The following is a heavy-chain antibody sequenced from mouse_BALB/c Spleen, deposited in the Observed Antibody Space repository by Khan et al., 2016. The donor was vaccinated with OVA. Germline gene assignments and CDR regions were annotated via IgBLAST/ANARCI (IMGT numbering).Heavy chain of an antibody. CDR2: ISYSGST. Sequence: EVQLQESGPGLVKPSQSLSLTCTVTGYSITSGYGWNWIRQFPGNKLEWMGYISYSGSTNNTPSLKSRIFITQDTSKNQFFLQVNSVTTEDTATYYCARTARIKYWGQGTTLTVSS. J-gene: IGHJ2*01. CDR1: GYSITSGYG. CDR3: ARTARIKY. D-gene: IGHD1-2*01. V-gene: IGHV3-2*02.